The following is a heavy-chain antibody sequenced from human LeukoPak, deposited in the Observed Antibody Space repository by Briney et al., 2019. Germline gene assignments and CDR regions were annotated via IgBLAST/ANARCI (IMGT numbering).Heavy chain of an antibody. V-gene: IGHV4-34*01. CDR2: INHSGST. CDR1: GGSFSGYY. CDR3: ARREQWLAENWFDP. D-gene: IGHD6-19*01. Sequence: SETLSLTCAVYGGSFSGYYWSWIRQPPGKGLEWIGEINHSGSTNYNPSLKSRVTISVDTSKNQFSLKLSSVTAADTAVYYCARREQWLAENWFDPWGQGTLVTVSS. J-gene: IGHJ5*02.